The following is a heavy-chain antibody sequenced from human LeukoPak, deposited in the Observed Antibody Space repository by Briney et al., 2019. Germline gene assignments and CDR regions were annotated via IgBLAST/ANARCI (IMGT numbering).Heavy chain of an antibody. V-gene: IGHV3-30*03. D-gene: IGHD4-11*01. CDR1: GFTFSGCA. Sequence: GGSLRLSCAASGFTFSGCAFHWVRQAPGKGLEWVAIISNDGNNKYYSDSVKGRFTISRDNSKNTLSLQMNSLRAEDTAVYYCARGYRAPDYWGQGTLVTVSS. CDR2: ISNDGNNK. CDR3: ARGYRAPDY. J-gene: IGHJ4*02.